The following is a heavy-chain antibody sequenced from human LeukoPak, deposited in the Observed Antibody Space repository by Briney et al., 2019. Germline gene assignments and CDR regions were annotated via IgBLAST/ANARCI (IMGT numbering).Heavy chain of an antibody. D-gene: IGHD3-22*01. J-gene: IGHJ4*02. CDR1: GGSISDFY. Sequence: PSETLSLTCTVSGGSISDFYWSWIRQPPGRGLEWLGYVHSSGSTNYNPSLKSRVPISVDTSKKQFSLKVRSVTAADTAVYYCARDVYDSSGYYLLGDNWGQGTLVTVSS. V-gene: IGHV4-59*01. CDR2: VHSSGST. CDR3: ARDVYDSSGYYLLGDN.